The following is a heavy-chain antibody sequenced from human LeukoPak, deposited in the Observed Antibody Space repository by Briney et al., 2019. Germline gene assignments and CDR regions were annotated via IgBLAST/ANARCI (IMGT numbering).Heavy chain of an antibody. D-gene: IGHD3-10*01. Sequence: GGSLRLSCAASGFTFSNYGMSWVRQAPGRGLEWVSGISGSSGSTYYADSVKGRFTISRDNSKNTLYLEMNSLKAEDTALYYCAKDCYGSGSPRWFDPWSQGTLVTVSS. J-gene: IGHJ5*02. CDR2: ISGSSGST. CDR1: GFTFSNYG. CDR3: AKDCYGSGSPRWFDP. V-gene: IGHV3-23*01.